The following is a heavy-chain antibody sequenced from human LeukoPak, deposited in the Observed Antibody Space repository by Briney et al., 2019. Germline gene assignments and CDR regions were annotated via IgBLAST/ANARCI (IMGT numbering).Heavy chain of an antibody. V-gene: IGHV3-23*01. J-gene: IGHJ6*02. D-gene: IGHD2-2*01. CDR1: GFTFSSYA. CDR2: ISGSGGST. Sequence: PGGSLRLSCAASGFTFSSYAMSWVRQAPGKGLEWVSAISGSGGSTYYADSVKGRFTISRDNSKNTLYLQMNSLRAEDTAVYYCARDPYCSSTSCLPDYYYYGMDVWGQGTTVTVSS. CDR3: ARDPYCSSTSCLPDYYYYGMDV.